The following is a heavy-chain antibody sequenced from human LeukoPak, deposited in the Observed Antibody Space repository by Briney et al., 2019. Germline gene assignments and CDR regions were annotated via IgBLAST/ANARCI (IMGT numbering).Heavy chain of an antibody. CDR2: IKQDGSEN. V-gene: IGHV3-7*01. Sequence: RSGGSLRLSCEASGFTFRSYWMSWVRQAPGKGLEWVANIKQDGSENYYVDSVKGRFTISRDNAKNSLYLQMNSLRAGDTAVYYCARTIEMATISYFDYWGQGTLVTVSS. CDR3: ARTIEMATISYFDY. D-gene: IGHD5-24*01. CDR1: GFTFRSYW. J-gene: IGHJ4*02.